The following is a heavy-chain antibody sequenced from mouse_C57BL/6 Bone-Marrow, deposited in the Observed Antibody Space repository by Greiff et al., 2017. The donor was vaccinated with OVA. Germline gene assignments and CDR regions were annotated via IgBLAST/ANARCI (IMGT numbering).Heavy chain of an antibody. Sequence: EVQLQESGGGLVQPGGSLKLSCAASGFTFSDYGMAWVRQAPRKGPEWVAFISNLAYSIYYADTVTGRFTISRENAKNTLYLEMSSLRSEDTAMYYCARHDYGSSLYAMDYWGQGTSVTVSS. CDR2: ISNLAYSI. CDR1: GFTFSDYG. D-gene: IGHD1-1*01. V-gene: IGHV5-15*01. J-gene: IGHJ4*01. CDR3: ARHDYGSSLYAMDY.